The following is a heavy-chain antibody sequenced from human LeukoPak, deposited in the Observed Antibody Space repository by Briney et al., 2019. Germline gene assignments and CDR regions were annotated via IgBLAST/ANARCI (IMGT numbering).Heavy chain of an antibody. CDR1: GYTFTSYD. J-gene: IGHJ6*03. V-gene: IGHV1-8*03. CDR3: ARTQKYYDFWSGYKYYYYYMDV. CDR2: MNPNSGNT. Sequence: GASVKVSCKASGYTFTSYDINWVRQATGQGLEWMGWMNPNSGNTGYAQKFQGRVTITRNTSISTAYMELSSLRSEDTAVYYCARTQKYYDFWSGYKYYYYYMDVWGKGTTVTVSS. D-gene: IGHD3-3*01.